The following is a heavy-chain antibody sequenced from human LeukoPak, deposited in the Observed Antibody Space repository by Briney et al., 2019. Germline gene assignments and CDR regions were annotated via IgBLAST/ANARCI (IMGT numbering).Heavy chain of an antibody. CDR2: IIPIFGTA. Sequence: SVKVSCKASGGTFSSYAISWVRQAPGQGREWMGGIIPIFGTANYAQKLQGRVIMTTDTSTSTAYMELRSLGSDETAVYYCARVDLLTGYYFFDYWGQGTLVTVPS. V-gene: IGHV1-69*05. J-gene: IGHJ4*02. CDR3: ARVDLLTGYYFFDY. CDR1: GGTFSSYA. D-gene: IGHD3-9*01.